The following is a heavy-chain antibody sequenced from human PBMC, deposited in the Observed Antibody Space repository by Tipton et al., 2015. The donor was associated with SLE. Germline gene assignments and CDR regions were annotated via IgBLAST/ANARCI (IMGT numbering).Heavy chain of an antibody. V-gene: IGHV4-59*01. CDR2: IYYSGST. CDR3: ARFTIFGVVAGFDY. Sequence: TLSLTCTVSGGSISSYYWSWIRQPPGKGLEWIGYIYYSGSTNYNPSLKSRVTISVDTSKNQFSLKLSSATAADTAVYYCARFTIFGVVAGFDYWGQGTLVTVSS. CDR1: GGSISSYY. J-gene: IGHJ4*02. D-gene: IGHD3-3*01.